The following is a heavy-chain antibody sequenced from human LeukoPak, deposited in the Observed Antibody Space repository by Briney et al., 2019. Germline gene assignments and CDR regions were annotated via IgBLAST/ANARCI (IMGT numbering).Heavy chain of an antibody. J-gene: IGHJ6*02. CDR2: IIPIFGTA. D-gene: IGHD5-12*01. CDR3: ASNSGYDRILSYYYYYGMDV. V-gene: IGHV1-69*13. CDR1: GGTFSSYA. Sequence: SVKVSCKASGGTFSSYAISWVRQATGQGLEWMGGIIPIFGTANYAQKFQGRVTITADESTSTAYMELSSLRSEDTAVYYCASNSGYDRILSYYYYYGMDVWGQGTTVTVSS.